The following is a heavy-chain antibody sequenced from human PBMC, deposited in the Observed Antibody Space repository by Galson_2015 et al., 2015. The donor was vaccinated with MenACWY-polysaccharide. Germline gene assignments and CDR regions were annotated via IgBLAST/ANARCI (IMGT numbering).Heavy chain of an antibody. Sequence: SLRLSCAASGFTFSSYSMNWVRQAPGKGLEWVSSISSSSSSIYSADSVKGRFTISRDNAKNSLYLQMNSLRAEDTAVYYCAGLYCGGDCYRAFDIWGQGTMVTVSS. CDR1: GFTFSSYS. CDR3: AGLYCGGDCYRAFDI. D-gene: IGHD2-21*01. J-gene: IGHJ3*02. V-gene: IGHV3-21*01. CDR2: ISSSSSSI.